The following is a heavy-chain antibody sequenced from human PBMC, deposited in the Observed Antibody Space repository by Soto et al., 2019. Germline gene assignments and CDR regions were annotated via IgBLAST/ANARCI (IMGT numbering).Heavy chain of an antibody. CDR1: GYSFTAYW. Sequence: GESLKISCQTSGYSFTAYWVAWVRQTPGRGLEWMGIIYPADSDIRYSPSFQGQVTISADRSISTVYLQWTSLKASDTAMYFCARQDGFGLYYFDYSGQGAPLTVSS. D-gene: IGHD3-10*01. J-gene: IGHJ4*02. CDR2: IYPADSDI. V-gene: IGHV5-51*01. CDR3: ARQDGFGLYYFDY.